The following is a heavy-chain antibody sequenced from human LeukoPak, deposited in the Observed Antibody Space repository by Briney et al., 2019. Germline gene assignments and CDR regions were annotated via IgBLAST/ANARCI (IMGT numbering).Heavy chain of an antibody. CDR2: FDPEDGET. J-gene: IGHJ5*02. V-gene: IGHV1-24*01. D-gene: IGHD2-15*01. CDR3: ATACGGSCYYNWFDP. Sequence: GASVKVSCKVSGYTLTELSMHWVRQAPGKGLEWMGGFDPEDGETIYAQKFQGRVTMTEDTSTGTAYMELSSLRSEDTAVYYCATACGGSCYYNWFDPWGQGTLVTVSS. CDR1: GYTLTELS.